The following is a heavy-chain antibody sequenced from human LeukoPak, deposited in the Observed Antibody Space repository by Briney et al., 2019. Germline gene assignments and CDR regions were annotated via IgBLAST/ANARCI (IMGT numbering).Heavy chain of an antibody. D-gene: IGHD3-16*01. CDR2: IYYSGST. Sequence: SETLSLTCTVSGGSISSSSYYWGWIRQPPGKGLEWIGGIYYSGSTFYNPSLKSRVIISLDTSKSQFSLTLSSVTAADTAVYYCARHLGPHYYYYGMDVWGQGTTVTVSS. J-gene: IGHJ6*02. CDR3: ARHLGPHYYYYGMDV. V-gene: IGHV4-39*01. CDR1: GGSISSSSYY.